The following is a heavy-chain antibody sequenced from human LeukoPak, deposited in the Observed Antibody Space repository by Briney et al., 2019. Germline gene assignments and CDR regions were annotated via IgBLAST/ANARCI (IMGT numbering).Heavy chain of an antibody. V-gene: IGHV3-30*02. Sequence: PGGSLRLSCAASGFTFSSYGMHWVRQAPGKGLEWVAFIRYDGSNKYYADSVKGRFTISRDNAKNSLYLQMNSLRAEDTAVYYCARARYDFWSGYPPALGNWGQGTLVTVSS. CDR2: IRYDGSNK. CDR1: GFTFSSYG. CDR3: ARARYDFWSGYPPALGN. D-gene: IGHD3-3*01. J-gene: IGHJ4*02.